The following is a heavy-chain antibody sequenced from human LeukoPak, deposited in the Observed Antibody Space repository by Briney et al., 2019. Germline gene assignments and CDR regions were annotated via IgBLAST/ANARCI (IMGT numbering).Heavy chain of an antibody. CDR3: AREESEGFDY. Sequence: QPGGSLRLSCAASGFTFSSYGIHWVRQAPVKGLEWVAFIRYDGSDKYFADIVKGRFTISRDNSKNTVYLQMNSLRAEDTAVYYCAREESEGFDYWGQGTLVTVSS. V-gene: IGHV3-30*02. J-gene: IGHJ4*02. CDR1: GFTFSSYG. CDR2: IRYDGSDK. D-gene: IGHD1-14*01.